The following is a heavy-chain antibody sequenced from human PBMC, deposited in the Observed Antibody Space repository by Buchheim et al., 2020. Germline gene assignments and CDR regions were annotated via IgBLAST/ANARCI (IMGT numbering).Heavy chain of an antibody. V-gene: IGHV4-30-4*01. CDR1: GGSISSGDYY. CDR2: IYYRGST. J-gene: IGHJ6*02. D-gene: IGHD5-12*01. CDR3: ARVTGEWLRLLYYYYGMDV. Sequence: QVQLQESGPGLVKPSQTLSLTCTVSGGSISSGDYYWSWIRQPPGKGLGWIGYIYYRGSTYYNPSLQSRVTISVDKSNNQFSLKLSSVTAADTAVYYCARVTGEWLRLLYYYYGMDVWGQGTT.